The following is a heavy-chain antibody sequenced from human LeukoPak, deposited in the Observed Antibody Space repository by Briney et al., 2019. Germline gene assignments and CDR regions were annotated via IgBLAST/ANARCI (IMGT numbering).Heavy chain of an antibody. D-gene: IGHD3-16*01. CDR1: GFTFSSSG. CDR3: AKNTAPLGGAFDI. J-gene: IGHJ3*02. CDR2: ISNSGDSA. V-gene: IGHV3-23*01. Sequence: PGGSLRLSCAASGFTFSSSGMSWVRQAPGKGLDWVAAISNSGDSAYYADSVKGQFTISRDNSKNTLYLQMKSLGAEDTALYYCAKNTAPLGGAFDIWGQGTMVTVSS.